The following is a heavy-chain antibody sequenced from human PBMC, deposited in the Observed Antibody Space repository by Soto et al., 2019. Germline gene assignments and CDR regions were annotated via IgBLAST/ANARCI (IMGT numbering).Heavy chain of an antibody. CDR1: GFTFSDHY. V-gene: IGHV3-11*01. CDR3: ASESHDVDLGY. CDR2: ISSSGSVI. Sequence: GGSLRLSFAASGFTFSDHYMNWIRQAPGKGLEWVSYISSSGSVIYYADSVKGRFTISRDDAKNSLYLQMNSLRAEDTAVYYCASESHDVDLGYGGQGTLVTVSS. D-gene: IGHD3-10*01. J-gene: IGHJ4*02.